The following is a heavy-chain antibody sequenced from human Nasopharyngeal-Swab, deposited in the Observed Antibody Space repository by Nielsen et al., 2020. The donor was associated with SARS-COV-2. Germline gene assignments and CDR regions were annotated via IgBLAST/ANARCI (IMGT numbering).Heavy chain of an antibody. D-gene: IGHD2-2*01. CDR3: AREIVVVPAARRTYVDY. V-gene: IGHV4-39*01. CDR2: IYYSGST. CDR1: GGSISSSSYY. J-gene: IGHJ4*02. Sequence: SETLSLTCTVSGGSISSSSYYWGWIRQPPGKGLEWIGSIYYSGSTYYNPSLKGRVTISVDTSKNQFSLKLSSVTAADTAVYYCAREIVVVPAARRTYVDYWGQGTLVTVSS.